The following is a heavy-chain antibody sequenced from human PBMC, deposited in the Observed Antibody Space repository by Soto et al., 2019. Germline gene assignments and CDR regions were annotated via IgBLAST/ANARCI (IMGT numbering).Heavy chain of an antibody. CDR2: ISGSGGST. D-gene: IGHD1-7*01. V-gene: IGHV3-23*01. CDR1: GFTLTSYA. Sequence: EVPLLESGGGLVQPGGSLRLSCAASGFTLTSYAMSWVRQAPGKGLEWVSSISGSGGSTYYADFVKGRFTISRDTSQDSLFLQMNSLRAEDTAGYYCAKDRLAELSSGLVRFDPWGQGTLVTVSS. CDR3: AKDRLAELSSGLVRFDP. J-gene: IGHJ5*02.